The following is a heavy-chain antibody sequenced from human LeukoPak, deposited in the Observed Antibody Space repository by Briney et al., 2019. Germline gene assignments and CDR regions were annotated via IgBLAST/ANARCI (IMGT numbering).Heavy chain of an antibody. CDR2: ISHDGSNK. CDR1: AFIFSTYG. J-gene: IGHJ3*02. D-gene: IGHD2-21*02. CDR3: AGSGDFIHDAFDI. Sequence: GGSLRLSCAASAFIFSTYGMYWVRQAPGKGLEWVAVISHDGSNKYYADSVKGRFTISRDNSKNTLYLQMNSLRAEDTAVYYCAGSGDFIHDAFDIWGQGTMVTVPS. V-gene: IGHV3-30*19.